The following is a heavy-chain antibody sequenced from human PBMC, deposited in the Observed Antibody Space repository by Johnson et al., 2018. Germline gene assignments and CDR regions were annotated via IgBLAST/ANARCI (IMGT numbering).Heavy chain of an antibody. CDR3: ARGLSYKTD. CDR1: GGTFKSYA. Sequence: QVQLVQSGAEVKKPGSSVKVSCKATGGTFKSYAITWLRQAPGQGLEWMGGIIPKFDTANYAQKFQDRVTRTADESTGTAYMELSRLGSEDTAVYYCARGLSYKTDWGQGTLVTVSS. V-gene: IGHV1-69*12. J-gene: IGHJ1*01. D-gene: IGHD1-14*01. CDR2: IIPKFDTA.